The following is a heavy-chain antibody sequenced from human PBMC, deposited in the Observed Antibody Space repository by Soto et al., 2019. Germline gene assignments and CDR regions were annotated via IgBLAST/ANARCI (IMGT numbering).Heavy chain of an antibody. D-gene: IGHD3-3*01. CDR1: GGSFSGYY. J-gene: IGHJ5*02. CDR3: ARGSRKGITIFGVVTNWFDP. CDR2: INHSGST. V-gene: IGHV4-34*01. Sequence: PSETLSLTCAVYGGSFSGYYWGWIRQPPGKGLEWIGEINHSGSTNYNPSLKSRVTISVDTSKNQFSLKLSSVTAADTAVYYCARGSRKGITIFGVVTNWFDPWGQGTLVTVSS.